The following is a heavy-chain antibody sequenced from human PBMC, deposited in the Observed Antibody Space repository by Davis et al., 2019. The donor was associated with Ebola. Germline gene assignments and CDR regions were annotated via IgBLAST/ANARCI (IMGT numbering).Heavy chain of an antibody. D-gene: IGHD3-3*01. J-gene: IGHJ4*02. CDR1: GFTFSSYA. Sequence: PGGSVRVSCAASGFTFSSYAMSWVRQAPGKGLEWVSAISGSGGSTYYADSVKGRFTISRDNSKNTLYLQMNSLRAEDTAVYYCAKDYDFWSGYLSYWGQGTLVTVSS. CDR2: ISGSGGST. V-gene: IGHV3-23*01. CDR3: AKDYDFWSGYLSY.